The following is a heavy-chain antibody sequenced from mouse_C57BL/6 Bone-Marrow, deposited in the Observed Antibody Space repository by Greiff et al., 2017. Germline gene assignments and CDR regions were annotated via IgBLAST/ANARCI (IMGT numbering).Heavy chain of an antibody. D-gene: IGHD4-1*01. CDR3: AELGLAD. Sequence: QVQLQQPGAELVRPGTSVKLSCKASGYTFTSYWMHWVKQRPGQGLEWIGVIDTSDSYTNYTQQFKGKATLTVDTSSSTAYMQLSSLTTDDSAVYYCAELGLADWGQGTLVTVSA. J-gene: IGHJ3*01. V-gene: IGHV1-59*01. CDR1: GYTFTSYW. CDR2: IDTSDSYT.